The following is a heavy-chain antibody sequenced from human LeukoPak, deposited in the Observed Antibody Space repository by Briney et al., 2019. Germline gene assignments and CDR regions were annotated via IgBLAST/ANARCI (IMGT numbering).Heavy chain of an antibody. J-gene: IGHJ3*02. Sequence: GGSLRLSCAASGFTFSSYAMHWVRQAPGKGLEWVAVISYDGSNKYYADSVKGRFTISRDNSENTLYLQMNSPRAEDTAVYYCARDREVVVITRDAFDIWGQGTMVAVSS. CDR3: ARDREVVVITRDAFDI. CDR1: GFTFSSYA. D-gene: IGHD3-22*01. V-gene: IGHV3-30-3*01. CDR2: ISYDGSNK.